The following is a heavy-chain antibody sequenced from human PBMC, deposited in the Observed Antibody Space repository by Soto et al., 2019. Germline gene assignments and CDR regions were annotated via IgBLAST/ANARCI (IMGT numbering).Heavy chain of an antibody. CDR2: IYYSGST. D-gene: IGHD5-12*01. J-gene: IGHJ5*02. CDR1: GGSFSGYY. V-gene: IGHV4-34*09. CDR3: ARDLREATIGFDP. Sequence: SETLSLTCAVYGGSFSGYYWSWIRQPPGKGLEWIGYIYYSGSTYYNPSLKSRVTISVDTSKNQFSLKLSSVTAADTAVYYCARDLREATIGFDPWGQGTLVTVSS.